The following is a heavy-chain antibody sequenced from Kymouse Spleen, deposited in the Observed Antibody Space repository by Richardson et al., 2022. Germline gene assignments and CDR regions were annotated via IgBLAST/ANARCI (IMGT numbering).Heavy chain of an antibody. Sequence: EVQLVESGGGLVKPGGSLRLSCAASGFTFSNAWMSWVRQAPGKGLEWVGRIKSKTDGGTTDYAAPVKGRFTISRDDSKNTLYLQMNSLKTEDTAVYYCTTGSIAVANYFDYWGQGTLVTVSS. D-gene: IGHD6-19*01. CDR3: TTGSIAVANYFDY. CDR1: GFTFSNAW. V-gene: IGHV3-15*01. J-gene: IGHJ4*02. CDR2: IKSKTDGGTT.